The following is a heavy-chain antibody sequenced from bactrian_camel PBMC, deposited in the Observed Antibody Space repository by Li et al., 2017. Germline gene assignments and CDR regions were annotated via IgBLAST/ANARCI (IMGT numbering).Heavy chain of an antibody. J-gene: IGHJ4*01. CDR2: LIPDGST. CDR3: SAATTSGTFNY. Sequence: HVQLVESGGGSVRAGETLRLSCTASGFSFDDSDMGWYRKAPGNECELVSFLIPDGSTRYADSVKGRFTISRDNAKDTVYLQMNSLKPEDTALYYCSAATTSGTFNYWGQGTQVTVS. D-gene: IGHD5*01. V-gene: IGHV3S63*01. CDR1: GFSFDDSD.